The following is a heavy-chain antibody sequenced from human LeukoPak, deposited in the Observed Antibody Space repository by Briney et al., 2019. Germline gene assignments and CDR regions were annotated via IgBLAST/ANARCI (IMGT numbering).Heavy chain of an antibody. Sequence: GGCLRLSCAAPGFSFDDYAMHWVRQAPGKGLEWVSLISGDGGSTYYADSVKGRFTISRDNSKNSLYLQMNSLRTEDTALYYCAKVSRGSYYGGASYYFDYWGQGTLVTVSS. CDR2: ISGDGGST. J-gene: IGHJ4*02. D-gene: IGHD1-26*01. CDR3: AKVSRGSYYGGASYYFDY. V-gene: IGHV3-43*02. CDR1: GFSFDDYA.